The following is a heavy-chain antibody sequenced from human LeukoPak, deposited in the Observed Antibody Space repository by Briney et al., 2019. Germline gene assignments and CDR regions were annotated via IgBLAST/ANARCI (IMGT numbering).Heavy chain of an antibody. CDR2: IYYSGST. CDR3: ARWGVVVAATAAL. V-gene: IGHV4-59*01. J-gene: IGHJ4*02. CDR1: GGSISSYY. D-gene: IGHD2-15*01. Sequence: SETLSLTCTVSGGSISSYYWSWIRQPPGKGLEWIGYIYYSGSTNYNPSLKSRVTISVDTSKNQFSLKLSSVTAADTAVYYCARWGVVVAATAALWGQGTLVTVSS.